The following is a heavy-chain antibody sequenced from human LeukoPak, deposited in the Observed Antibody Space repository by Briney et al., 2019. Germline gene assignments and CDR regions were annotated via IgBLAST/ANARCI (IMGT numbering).Heavy chain of an antibody. V-gene: IGHV3-53*01. Sequence: PGGSLRLSCAASGFTVSSNYMSWVRQAPGKGLEWVSVIYNGGSTYYADSVKGRFTLSRDNSKNTLYLQMNSLRAEDTAMYYRARGPYSCGWYGFDYWGQGTLVTVSS. D-gene: IGHD6-19*01. J-gene: IGHJ4*02. CDR3: ARGPYSCGWYGFDY. CDR1: GFTVSSNY. CDR2: IYNGGST.